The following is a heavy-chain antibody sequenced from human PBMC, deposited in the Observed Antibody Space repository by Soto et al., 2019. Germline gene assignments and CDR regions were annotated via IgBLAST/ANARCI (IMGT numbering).Heavy chain of an antibody. J-gene: IGHJ6*02. D-gene: IGHD2-15*01. CDR1: GGTFSSYA. CDR3: ARSQGGSSSLDIYYYYYYGMDV. V-gene: IGHV1-69*01. Sequence: QVQLVQSGAEVKKPGSSVKVSCKAPGGTFSSYAISWVRQAPGQGLEWRGGIIPIFGTAKYAQKFQGRVTITADESTSTGYMELSSLRSEDTAVYYCARSQGGSSSLDIYYYYYYGMDVWGHGTTVTVSS. CDR2: IIPIFGTA.